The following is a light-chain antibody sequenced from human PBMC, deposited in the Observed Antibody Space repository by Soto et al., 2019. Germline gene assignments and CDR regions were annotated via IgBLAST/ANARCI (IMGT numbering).Light chain of an antibody. CDR1: SSDVGGYDY. J-gene: IGLJ1*01. CDR3: SSYSTRSTRYV. Sequence: QSALTQPASVSGSPGQSITISCTGTSSDVGGYDYVSWYQQHPGNAPKLLIYNVSDRPSGISNRFSGSKSGNTASLTISGLQAEDEADYFCSSYSTRSTRYVFGTGTKLTVL. CDR2: NVS. V-gene: IGLV2-14*01.